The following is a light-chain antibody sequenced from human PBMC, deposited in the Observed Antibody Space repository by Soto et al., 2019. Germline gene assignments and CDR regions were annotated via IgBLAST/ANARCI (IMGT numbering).Light chain of an antibody. CDR2: DVN. V-gene: IGLV2-14*01. J-gene: IGLJ1*01. CDR1: DSDVGGYDF. Sequence: QSALTQPASVSGSPRQSIAISCTGTDSDVGGYDFVSWYQQHPGKVPKLMIFDVNNRTSGVSTRFSGSKSGNTASLTISGLQAEDEADYYCSSYTSNFTYVFGTGTKVTVL. CDR3: SSYTSNFTYV.